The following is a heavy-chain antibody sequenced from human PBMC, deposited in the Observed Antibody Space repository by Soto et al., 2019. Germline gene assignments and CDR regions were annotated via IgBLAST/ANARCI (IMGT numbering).Heavy chain of an antibody. CDR2: IHPDGGDT. J-gene: IGHJ4*02. CDR1: GYTFTNYY. CDR3: ARGDNDY. V-gene: IGHV1-46*01. Sequence: GASVKVSCKASGYTFTNYYVQWVRQAAGQGLEWMGVIHPDGGDTTYSQKFQDRVTMTRDTFTSTIYMELSSLRSEDTAVYYCARGDNDYWGQGTLVTVSS.